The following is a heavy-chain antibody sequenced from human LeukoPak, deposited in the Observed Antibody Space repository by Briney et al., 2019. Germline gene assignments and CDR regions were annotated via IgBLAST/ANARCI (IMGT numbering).Heavy chain of an antibody. V-gene: IGHV4-39*01. CDR1: GGSVSSSTNY. CDR3: ARWVQGIVVVTAAYDH. J-gene: IGHJ4*02. CDR2: IYYSGST. D-gene: IGHD2-21*02. Sequence: SETLSLTCTVSGGSVSSSTNYWGWIRQPPGKGLEWIGTIYYSGSTYYNPSLKSRVSLSVDTSKNQFSLKLSSVTAADTAVYYCARWVQGIVVVTAAYDHWGQGTLVTVSS.